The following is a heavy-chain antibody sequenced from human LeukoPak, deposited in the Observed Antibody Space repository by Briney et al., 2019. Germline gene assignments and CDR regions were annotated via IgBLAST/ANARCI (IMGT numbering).Heavy chain of an antibody. D-gene: IGHD2-21*01. CDR2: ISSLSGTT. Sequence: GGSLRLSCAASGFTFSSYSMNWVRQAPVKVLEWVSHISSLSGTTYYADSVRGRFTISRDNAKNSLYLQMDSLRDEDTAVYYCARDRGDASRPRWRFDYWGQGTLVTVSS. J-gene: IGHJ4*02. CDR3: ARDRGDASRPRWRFDY. V-gene: IGHV3-48*02. CDR1: GFTFSSYS.